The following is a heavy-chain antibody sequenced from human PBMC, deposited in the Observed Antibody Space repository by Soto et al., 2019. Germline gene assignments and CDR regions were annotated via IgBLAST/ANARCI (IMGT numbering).Heavy chain of an antibody. CDR3: AREGAAPYYYYGMDV. V-gene: IGHV4-39*07. CDR2: IFYSGST. CDR1: GGSISSSSYY. D-gene: IGHD6-6*01. Sequence: SETLSLTCTVSGGSISSSSYYWGWIRQPPGKGLEWIGSIFYSGSTYYNPSLKSRVTISVDTSKNQFSLKLSSVTAADTAVYYCAREGAAPYYYYGMDVWGQGTTVTVSS. J-gene: IGHJ6*02.